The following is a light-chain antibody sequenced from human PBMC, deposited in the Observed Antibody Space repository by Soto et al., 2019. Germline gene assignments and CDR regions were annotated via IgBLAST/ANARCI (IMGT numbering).Light chain of an antibody. J-gene: IGKJ1*01. CDR2: EGS. V-gene: IGKV1-5*03. CDR3: QQYGSYSRT. Sequence: DIQMTQSPSALSASVGDRVTITCRASQSVSNWLACYRQKPGEAPKLLIYEGSTLERGVPSRCSGSGSRTVFTLTISMLQPDDFATFCCQQYGSYSRTFGQGTKVEVK. CDR1: QSVSNW.